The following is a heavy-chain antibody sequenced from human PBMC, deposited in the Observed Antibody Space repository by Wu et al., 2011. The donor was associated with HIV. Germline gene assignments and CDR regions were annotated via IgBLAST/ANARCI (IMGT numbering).Heavy chain of an antibody. CDR2: ISPIFSTA. CDR3: ARDLGGDEDY. J-gene: IGHJ4*02. CDR1: GGTFNNYA. D-gene: IGHD2-21*01. V-gene: IGHV1-69*14. Sequence: QVQLVQSGAAVKKPGSSVKVSCKASGGTFNNYAIGWVRQAPGQGLEWMGGISPIFSTARYAEKFQGRVTITADKFTSTTYMELSSLRSEDTAVYYCARDLGGDEDYWGQGTLVTVSS.